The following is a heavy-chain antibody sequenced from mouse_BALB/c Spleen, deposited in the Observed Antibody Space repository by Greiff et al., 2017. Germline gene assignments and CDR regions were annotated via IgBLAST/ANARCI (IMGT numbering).Heavy chain of an antibody. CDR1: GYTFTDYA. Sequence: VQLQESGAELVRPGVSVKISCKGSGYTFTDYAMHWVKQSHAKSLEWIGVISTYYGDASYNQKFKGKATMTVDKSSSTAYMELARLTSEDSAIYYCARNMDGYGGLDYWGQGTTLTVSS. D-gene: IGHD2-2*01. V-gene: IGHV1S137*01. CDR2: ISTYYGDA. CDR3: ARNMDGYGGLDY. J-gene: IGHJ2*01.